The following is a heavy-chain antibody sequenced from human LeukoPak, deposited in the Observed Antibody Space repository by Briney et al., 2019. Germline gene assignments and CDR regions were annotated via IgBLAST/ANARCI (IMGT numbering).Heavy chain of an antibody. J-gene: IGHJ4*02. CDR3: ARGPITTRSHFDY. CDR1: GGTFSSYA. D-gene: IGHD3-22*01. V-gene: IGHV1-69*13. Sequence: RASVKASCKASGGTFSSYAISWVRQAPGQGLEWMGGIIPIFATANYAQKFQGRVTITADESTSTAYMELSSLRSEDTAVYYCARGPITTRSHFDYWGQGTLVTVSS. CDR2: IIPIFATA.